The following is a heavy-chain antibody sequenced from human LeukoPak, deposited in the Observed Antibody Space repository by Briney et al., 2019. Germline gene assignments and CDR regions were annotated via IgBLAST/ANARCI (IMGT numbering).Heavy chain of an antibody. CDR2: IKHDGSEK. CDR3: ARLLGVRPGLDY. Sequence: GGSLRLSCAASGFTFSAYWLSWVRQAPGKGLEWVANIKHDGSEKYYVDSVKGRFTISRDNTKNSLYLQMNSLRAEDTAVYYCARLLGVRPGLDYWGQGTLVTVSS. V-gene: IGHV3-7*01. CDR1: GFTFSAYW. J-gene: IGHJ4*02. D-gene: IGHD3-16*01.